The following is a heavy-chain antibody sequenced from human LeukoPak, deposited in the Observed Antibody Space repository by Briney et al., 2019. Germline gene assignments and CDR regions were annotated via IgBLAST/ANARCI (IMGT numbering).Heavy chain of an antibody. CDR2: IIPIFGTA. J-gene: IGHJ5*02. CDR3: ARVYNINWFDP. CDR1: GYTFTSYG. Sequence: GASVKVSCKASGYTFTSYGISWVRQAPGQGLEWMGRIIPIFGTANYAQKFQGRVTITADKSTSTAYMELSSLRSEDTAVYYCARVYNINWFDPWGQGTLVTVSS. V-gene: IGHV1-69*06. D-gene: IGHD1-14*01.